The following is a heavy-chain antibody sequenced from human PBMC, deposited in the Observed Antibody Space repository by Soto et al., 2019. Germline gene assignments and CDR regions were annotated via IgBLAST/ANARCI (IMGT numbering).Heavy chain of an antibody. V-gene: IGHV3-9*01. Sequence: PGGSLRLSCAASGFTFDDYAMHWVRQAPGKGLEWVSGISWNSGSIGYADSAKGRFTISRDNAKNSLYLQMNSLRAEDTALYYCAKDSGEYSGYDSSFDYWGQGTLVTVSS. CDR3: AKDSGEYSGYDSSFDY. CDR1: GFTFDDYA. CDR2: ISWNSGSI. J-gene: IGHJ4*02. D-gene: IGHD5-12*01.